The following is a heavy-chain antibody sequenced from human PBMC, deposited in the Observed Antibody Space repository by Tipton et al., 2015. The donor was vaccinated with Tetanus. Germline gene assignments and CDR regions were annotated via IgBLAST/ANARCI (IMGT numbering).Heavy chain of an antibody. Sequence: QLVQSGAEVKKPGASVKVSCKASGYTLTSYHMHWVRQAPGQGLEWMGIINPIGGSTSCGQKFRGGITMTGDTSTRTVYMDLNNLGSGDTAGYYGARAGGGGRRINGPAGIDYWGQGTLVTVSS. D-gene: IGHD1-20*01. J-gene: IGHJ4*02. CDR3: ARAGGGGRRINGPAGIDY. CDR1: GYTLTSYH. CDR2: INPIGGST. V-gene: IGHV1-46*01.